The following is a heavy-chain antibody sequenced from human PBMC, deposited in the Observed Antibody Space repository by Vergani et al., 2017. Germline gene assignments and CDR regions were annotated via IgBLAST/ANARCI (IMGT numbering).Heavy chain of an antibody. CDR3: ARASGSGWYLDYYYGMDV. CDR1: GASVNSYY. D-gene: IGHD6-19*01. V-gene: IGHV4-59*02. Sequence: QVKLQESGPGLVKPSETLSLTCTVSGASVNSYYWSWIRQPPGKGLEWMGYVSFRGDTLYDPSVKGRMTISLNTSSNQFSLYLPSVTAADTAVYYCARASGSGWYLDYYYGMDVWGQGTTVTVSS. CDR2: VSFRGDT. J-gene: IGHJ6*02.